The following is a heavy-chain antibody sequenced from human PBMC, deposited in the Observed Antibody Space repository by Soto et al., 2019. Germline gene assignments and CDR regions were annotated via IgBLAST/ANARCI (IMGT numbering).Heavy chain of an antibody. CDR2: IYWDGEK. V-gene: IGHV2-5*02. J-gene: IGHJ3*01. Sequence: QITLKESGPALVKPTQTLTLTCTFSGFSLSTSGVGVGWIRQPPGKALEWLALIYWDGEKRYSPSQKSRLAITTDTSKNQVVLTKTNLDPVDTATYYCAHFIVVPPSDVFDVWGQGTMVAVSS. D-gene: IGHD2-2*01. CDR1: GFSLSTSGVG. CDR3: AHFIVVPPSDVFDV.